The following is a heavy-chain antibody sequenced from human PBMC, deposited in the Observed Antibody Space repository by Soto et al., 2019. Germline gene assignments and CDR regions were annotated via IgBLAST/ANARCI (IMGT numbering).Heavy chain of an antibody. J-gene: IGHJ4*02. Sequence: ASVKVSCKASGYTFSSYYMNWVRQAPGQGLEWMGIINPSGGSTSYAQKFQGRVTMTRDTSTSTVYMELSSLRSEDTAVYYCARVGCSGGSCYAVDSWGQGTLVTVSS. CDR1: GYTFSSYY. D-gene: IGHD2-15*01. CDR3: ARVGCSGGSCYAVDS. V-gene: IGHV1-46*01. CDR2: INPSGGST.